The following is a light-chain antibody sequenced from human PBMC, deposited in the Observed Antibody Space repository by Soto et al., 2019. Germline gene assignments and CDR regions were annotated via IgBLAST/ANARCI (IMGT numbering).Light chain of an antibody. J-gene: IGLJ3*02. CDR1: GSAVGTYNL. CDR2: EGN. V-gene: IGLV2-23*03. CDR3: CSYVDTSAFVR. Sequence: QSVLTQPASISGSPGQSITISCTGTGSAVGTYNLVSWYQQHPGKAPNLIIYEGNKRPSGVSRRFSGSKSANTASLTISGLQAEDEAAYYCCSYVDTSAFVRFGGGTKLTVL.